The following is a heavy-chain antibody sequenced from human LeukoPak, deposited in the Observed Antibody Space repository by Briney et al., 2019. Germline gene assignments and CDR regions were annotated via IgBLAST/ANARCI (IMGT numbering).Heavy chain of an antibody. D-gene: IGHD2-21*02. CDR1: GYSFTSYW. CDR3: ARTPRRVTATLWSWFDP. CDR2: IYPGDSDT. J-gene: IGHJ5*02. Sequence: GESLKISCKGSGYSFTSYWIGWVRQMPGKGLEWMGIIYPGDSDTRYSPSFQGQVTISADKSISTAYLQWSSLKASDTAMYYCARTPRRVTATLWSWFDPWGQGTLVTVSS. V-gene: IGHV5-51*01.